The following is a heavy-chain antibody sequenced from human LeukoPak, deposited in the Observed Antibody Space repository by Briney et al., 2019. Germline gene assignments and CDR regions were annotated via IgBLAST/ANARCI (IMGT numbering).Heavy chain of an antibody. CDR1: GGSISSGSYY. V-gene: IGHV4-61*02. CDR3: ARDADTAMATSIYDMDV. Sequence: SETLSLTCTVSGGSISSGSYYWSWIRQPAGKGLEWIGRIYTSGSTNYNPSLKSRVTISVDTSKNQFSLKLSSVTAADTAVYYCARDADTAMATSIYDMDVWGQGTTVTVSS. D-gene: IGHD5-18*01. J-gene: IGHJ6*02. CDR2: IYTSGST.